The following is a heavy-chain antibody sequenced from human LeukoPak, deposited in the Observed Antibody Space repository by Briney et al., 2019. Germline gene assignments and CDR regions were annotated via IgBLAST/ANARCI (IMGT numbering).Heavy chain of an antibody. J-gene: IGHJ5*02. CDR2: IYYSGST. Sequence: SETLSLTCTVSGGSISSSSYYWGWIRQPPGKGLEWIGSIYYSGSTYYNPSLKSRVTISVDTSKNQFSLKLSSVTAADTAVYYCARRYCSGGSCYSDNWFDPWGQGTLVTVSP. CDR3: ARRYCSGGSCYSDNWFDP. D-gene: IGHD2-15*01. CDR1: GGSISSSSYY. V-gene: IGHV4-39*01.